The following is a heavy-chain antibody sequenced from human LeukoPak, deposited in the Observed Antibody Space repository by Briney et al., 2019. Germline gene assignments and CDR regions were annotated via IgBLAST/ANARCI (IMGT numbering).Heavy chain of an antibody. D-gene: IGHD3-10*01. CDR2: INPNSGGT. CDR1: GYTFTGYY. J-gene: IGHJ6*03. V-gene: IGHV1-2*02. CDR3: ATLWFGGPRYSYYYMDV. Sequence: VASVKVSCKASGYTFTGYYMHWVRQAPGQGLEWMGWINPNSGGTNYAQKFQGRVTMTRDTSISTAYMELSRLRSDDTAVYYRATLWFGGPRYSYYYMDVWGKGTTVTVSS.